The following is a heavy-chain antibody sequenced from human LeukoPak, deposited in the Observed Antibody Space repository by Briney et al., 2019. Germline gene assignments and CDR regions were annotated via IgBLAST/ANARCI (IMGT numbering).Heavy chain of an antibody. V-gene: IGHV3-23*01. CDR2: ISGSGVST. Sequence: PGGSLRLSCAASGFTFSSYAMSWVRQAPGKGLEWVSGISGSGVSTYYADSVKGRFTISRDNSKNTLYLQMNSLRGEDTAVYYCAKGLDSSGYYIFDYWGQGTLVTVSS. CDR1: GFTFSSYA. CDR3: AKGLDSSGYYIFDY. J-gene: IGHJ4*02. D-gene: IGHD3-22*01.